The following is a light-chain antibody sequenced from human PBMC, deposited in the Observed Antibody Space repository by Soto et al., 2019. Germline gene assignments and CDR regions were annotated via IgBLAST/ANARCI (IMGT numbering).Light chain of an antibody. Sequence: DILMTQSPLSLVVTPGEPASISCRSSQSLLQSNGYNFLDWYLQKPGQSPQLLISLGSNRASGVPDRFSGSGAGTDFTLKISRVEAEDVGIYFCMQATLFPLFGQGTKVEIK. CDR2: LGS. V-gene: IGKV2-28*01. CDR1: QSLLQSNGYNF. CDR3: MQATLFPL. J-gene: IGKJ1*01.